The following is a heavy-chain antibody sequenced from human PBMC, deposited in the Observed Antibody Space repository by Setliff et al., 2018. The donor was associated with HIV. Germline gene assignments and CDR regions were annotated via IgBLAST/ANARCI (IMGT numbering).Heavy chain of an antibody. V-gene: IGHV1-18*01. CDR3: ARIRRSSDDSFDF. Sequence: ASVKVSCKTSGYSFATHGLSWVRQAPGEGLEWMGWISAYTGNTNYAQKFHGRVSMTTDSSTSTGYMELTSLRSDDTAVYYCARIRRSSDDSFDFWGQGTLVTVSS. D-gene: IGHD1-26*01. CDR1: GYSFATHG. J-gene: IGHJ3*01. CDR2: ISAYTGNT.